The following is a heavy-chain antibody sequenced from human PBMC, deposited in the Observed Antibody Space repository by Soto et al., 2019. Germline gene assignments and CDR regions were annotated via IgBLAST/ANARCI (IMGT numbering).Heavy chain of an antibody. CDR2: IYYSRST. V-gene: IGHV4-59*01. CDR1: GGSINSYD. D-gene: IGHD1-26*01. J-gene: IGHJ4*02. Sequence: SETLSLTCTVSGGSINSYDWSWIRQPPGKGLEWIGYIYYSRSTNYNPSLKSRVTISADRSKNQFSLKLTSVTAADTAVYYCSRGSKVGRELFDAWGEGTLVPVAS. CDR3: SRGSKVGRELFDA.